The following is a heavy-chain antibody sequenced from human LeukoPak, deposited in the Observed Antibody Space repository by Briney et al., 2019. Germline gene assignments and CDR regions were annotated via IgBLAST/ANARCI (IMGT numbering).Heavy chain of an antibody. CDR2: ISSSGSTI. Sequence: GGSLRLSCADSGFTFSDYYMSWIRQAPGKGLEWVSYISSSGSTIYYADSVKGRFTISRDNAKNSLYLQMNSLRAEDTAVYYCARGPCSSTSCYNFDYWGQGTLVTVSS. CDR1: GFTFSDYY. D-gene: IGHD2-2*02. CDR3: ARGPCSSTSCYNFDY. J-gene: IGHJ4*02. V-gene: IGHV3-11*01.